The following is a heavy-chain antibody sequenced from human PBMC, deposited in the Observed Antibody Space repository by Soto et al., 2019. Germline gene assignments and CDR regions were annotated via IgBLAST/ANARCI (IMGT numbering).Heavy chain of an antibody. CDR1: GFTFSSYG. J-gene: IGHJ6*03. D-gene: IGHD2-15*01. CDR3: AKDDRIGCSGGSCYSYYYYYMDV. CDR2: ISYDGSNK. V-gene: IGHV3-30*18. Sequence: GGSLRLSCAASGFTFSSYGMHWVRQAPGKGLEWVAVISYDGSNKYYADSVKGRFTISRDNSKNTLYLQMNSLRAEDTAVYYCAKDDRIGCSGGSCYSYYYYYMDVWGKGTTVTVSS.